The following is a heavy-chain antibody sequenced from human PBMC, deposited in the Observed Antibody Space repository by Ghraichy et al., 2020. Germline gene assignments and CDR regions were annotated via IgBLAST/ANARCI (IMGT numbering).Heavy chain of an antibody. J-gene: IGHJ6*02. CDR3: TTVLGYCSSTSCYTYPYYYGMDV. D-gene: IGHD2-2*02. V-gene: IGHV3-15*07. CDR1: GFTFSNAW. CDR2: IKSKTDGGTT. Sequence: GESLNISCAASGFTFSNAWMNWVRQAPGKGLEWVGRIKSKTDGGTTDYAAPVKGRFTISRDDSKNTLYLQMNSLKTEDTAVYYCTTVLGYCSSTSCYTYPYYYGMDVWGQGTTVTVSS.